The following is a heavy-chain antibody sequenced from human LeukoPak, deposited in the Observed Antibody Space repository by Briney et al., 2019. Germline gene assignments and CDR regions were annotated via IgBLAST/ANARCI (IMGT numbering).Heavy chain of an antibody. CDR1: GGSFSGYY. Sequence: SETLSLTCAVYGGSFSGYYWSWIRQPPGKGLEWIGEINHSGSTNYNPSLKSRVTISVDTSKNQFSLKLSSVTAADTAVYYCARGNYYFDYWGQGTLVTVSS. J-gene: IGHJ4*02. V-gene: IGHV4-34*01. CDR2: INHSGST. CDR3: ARGNYYFDY.